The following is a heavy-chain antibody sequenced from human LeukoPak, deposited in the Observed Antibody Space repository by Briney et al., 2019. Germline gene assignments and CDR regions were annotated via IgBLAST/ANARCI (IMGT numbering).Heavy chain of an antibody. CDR2: ISSSSRYI. V-gene: IGHV3-21*01. CDR3: AKSGPYCSSTSCNYFDY. Sequence: GGSLRLSGAASGFTYSSYSMNWVRQAPGKGLEWVSSISSSSRYIYYADSVKGRFTISRDNAKNSLYLQMNSLRAEDTAVYYCAKSGPYCSSTSCNYFDYWGQGTLVTVSS. D-gene: IGHD2-2*01. CDR1: GFTYSSYS. J-gene: IGHJ4*02.